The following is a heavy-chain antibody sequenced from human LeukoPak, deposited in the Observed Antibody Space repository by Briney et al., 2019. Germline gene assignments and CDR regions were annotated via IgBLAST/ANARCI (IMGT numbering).Heavy chain of an antibody. V-gene: IGHV3-23*01. CDR1: GFTFSSYA. CDR2: ISGSGGST. D-gene: IGHD3-22*01. CDR3: AKDGVDVGGYYFPFDY. J-gene: IGHJ4*02. Sequence: GGSLRLSCAASGFTFSSYAMSWVRQAPGKGLEWVSAISGSGGSTYYADSVKGRFTISRDNSMNTLYLQMNSLRAEDTAVYYCAKDGVDVGGYYFPFDYWGQGTLVTVSS.